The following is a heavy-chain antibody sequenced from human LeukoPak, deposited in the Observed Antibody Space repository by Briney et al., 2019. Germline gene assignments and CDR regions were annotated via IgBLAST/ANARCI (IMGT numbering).Heavy chain of an antibody. CDR3: ASGRRGYSGYDYFDY. J-gene: IGHJ4*02. CDR1: GGSLSSGGYY. D-gene: IGHD5-12*01. CDR2: IYYSGST. V-gene: IGHV4-31*03. Sequence: SETLSLTCTVSGGSLSSGGYYWSWIRQHPGTGLEWIGYIYYSGSTYYNPSLKSRVTISVDTSKNQFSLKLSSVTAADPAVYYCASGRRGYSGYDYFDYWGQGTLVTVSS.